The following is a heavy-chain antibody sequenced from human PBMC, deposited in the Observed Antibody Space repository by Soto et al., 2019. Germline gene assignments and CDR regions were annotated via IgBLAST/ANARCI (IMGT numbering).Heavy chain of an antibody. CDR2: ITAYNGNT. V-gene: IGHV1-18*01. CDR3: AMQATVTTWDY. CDR1: GYTFTSYG. J-gene: IGHJ4*02. Sequence: QVQLVQSGAEVKKPGASVKVSCKASGYTFTSYGISWVRQAPGQGLEWMVWITAYNGNTNYAPKLQGRVTMTTDTPTSTAYIGLTSLTSDDTAVYYLAMQATVTTWDYWGQGTLVTVS. D-gene: IGHD4-17*01.